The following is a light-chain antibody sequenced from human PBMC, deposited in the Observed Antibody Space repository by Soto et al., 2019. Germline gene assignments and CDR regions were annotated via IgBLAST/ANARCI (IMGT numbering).Light chain of an antibody. V-gene: IGKV1-5*01. CDR1: QSISSW. CDR3: QQYNSYSRT. Sequence: DIQITPSPATLSSCLLDIVTITCRASQSISSWLAWYQQKPGKAPKLLIYDASSLESGVPSRFSGSGSGTEFTLTISSLQPDDFATYYCQQYNSYSRTFGQGTKVDIK. J-gene: IGKJ1*01. CDR2: DAS.